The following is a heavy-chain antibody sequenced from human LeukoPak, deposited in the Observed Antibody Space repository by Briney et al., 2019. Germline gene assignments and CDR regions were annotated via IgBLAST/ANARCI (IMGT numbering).Heavy chain of an antibody. Sequence: SVKVSCKASGYTFTSYYMHWVRQAPGQGLEWMGGIIPIFGTANYARKFQGRVTITADESTSTAYMELSSLRSEDTAVYYCARARPGYGDYYYYGMDVWGQGTTVTVSS. J-gene: IGHJ6*02. CDR3: ARARPGYGDYYYYGMDV. D-gene: IGHD4-17*01. V-gene: IGHV1-69*13. CDR1: GYTFTSYY. CDR2: IIPIFGTA.